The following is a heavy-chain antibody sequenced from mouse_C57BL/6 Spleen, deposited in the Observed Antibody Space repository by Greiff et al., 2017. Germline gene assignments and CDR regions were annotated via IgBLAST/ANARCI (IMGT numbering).Heavy chain of an antibody. CDR2: IYPGDGDT. V-gene: IGHV1-82*01. J-gene: IGHJ3*01. Sequence: QVQLQQSGPELVKPGASVKISCKASGYAFSRSWMNWVKQRPGKGLEWIGRIYPGDGDTNYNRKFKGKATLTADTSSSTAYMQLSSLTSEDSAVYFCAIYGSRPAYWGQGTLVTVSA. CDR3: AIYGSRPAY. D-gene: IGHD1-1*01. CDR1: GYAFSRSW.